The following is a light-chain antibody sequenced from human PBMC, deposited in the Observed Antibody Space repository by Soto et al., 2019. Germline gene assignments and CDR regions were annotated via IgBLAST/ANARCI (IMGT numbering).Light chain of an antibody. Sequence: EIVLTQSPATLSVSPGGSATLSCRASQSVTFYLAWYQQRPGQAPRLLIYGAFKRATGVPARFSGSGSGTEFTLTISGLESEDFAVYYCQQYTNLETFGGGTRVEIK. CDR2: GAF. V-gene: IGKV3-15*01. CDR1: QSVTFY. J-gene: IGKJ4*01. CDR3: QQYTNLET.